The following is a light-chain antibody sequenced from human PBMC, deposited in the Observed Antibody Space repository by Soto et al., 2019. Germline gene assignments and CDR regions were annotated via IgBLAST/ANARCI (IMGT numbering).Light chain of an antibody. V-gene: IGKV3-20*01. Sequence: EIVLTQSPGTLSLSPGERATLSCRASQSVSSYLAWYQQKPGQAPRLLIYDASNRATGIPARFSGSGSGTDFTLTISRLESEDFAVYYCHQYDSIVQTFGQGTKVDIK. J-gene: IGKJ1*01. CDR2: DAS. CDR3: HQYDSIVQT. CDR1: QSVSSY.